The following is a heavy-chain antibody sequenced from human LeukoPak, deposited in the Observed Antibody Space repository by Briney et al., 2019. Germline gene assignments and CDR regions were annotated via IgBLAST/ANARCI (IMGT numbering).Heavy chain of an antibody. Sequence: GGSLRLSCAASGFTFSSYSMNWVRQAPGKGLEWVSYISSSSSTIYYADSVKGRFTISRDNAKNSLYLQMNSLRAEDTAVYYCAKSNGGIFEDVDYWGQGTLVTVSS. V-gene: IGHV3-48*01. J-gene: IGHJ4*02. CDR3: AKSNGGIFEDVDY. CDR1: GFTFSSYS. CDR2: ISSSSSTI. D-gene: IGHD3-3*01.